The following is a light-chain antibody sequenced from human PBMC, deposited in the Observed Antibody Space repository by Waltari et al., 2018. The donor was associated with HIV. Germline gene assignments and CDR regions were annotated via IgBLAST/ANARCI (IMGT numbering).Light chain of an antibody. CDR1: QSFSSD. Sequence: EIVMTQSPATLSVSPGERATLSCRASQSFSSDLAWYQHKPGQAPRLLIYGASTRAAGIPARFSGSGSGREFTLTISSLQSEDFAVYYCQQYNNWPLSFGQGTKLEIK. V-gene: IGKV3-15*01. CDR3: QQYNNWPLS. CDR2: GAS. J-gene: IGKJ2*01.